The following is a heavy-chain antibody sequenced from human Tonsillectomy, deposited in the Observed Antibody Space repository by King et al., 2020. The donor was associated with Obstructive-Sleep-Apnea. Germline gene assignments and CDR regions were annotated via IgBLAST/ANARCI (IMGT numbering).Heavy chain of an antibody. Sequence: VQLVQSGAEVKKPGSSVKVSCKASGGTLRSYAIRWVRQAPGQGLEWMGGIIPMFGSTNYAQKFQGRVTITADESTSTAYMELSSLRSEDTALYYCARANCGGDCHSGYYYVMDVWGQGTAVTVSS. D-gene: IGHD2-21*02. CDR2: IIPMFGST. V-gene: IGHV1-69*01. J-gene: IGHJ6*02. CDR1: GGTLRSYA. CDR3: ARANCGGDCHSGYYYVMDV.